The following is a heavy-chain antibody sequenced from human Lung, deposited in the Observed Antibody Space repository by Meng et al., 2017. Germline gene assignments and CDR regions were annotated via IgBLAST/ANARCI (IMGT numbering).Heavy chain of an antibody. CDR2: ISQDGGEK. CDR3: AREYYTSGVSRPYYFDY. CDR1: GFTFRSYW. D-gene: IGHD3-10*01. V-gene: IGHV3-7*01. J-gene: IGHJ4*02. Sequence: GESLKISCAASGFTFRSYWMSWVRQAPGKGLEWVANISQDGGEKYYVDSVKGRFTVSRDNAKNSLCLQMNSLRVEDTAVYYCAREYYTSGVSRPYYFDYWGQGTLVTVSS.